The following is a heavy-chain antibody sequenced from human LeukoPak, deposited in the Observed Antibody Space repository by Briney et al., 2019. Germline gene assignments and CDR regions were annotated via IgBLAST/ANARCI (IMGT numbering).Heavy chain of an antibody. Sequence: GASVKVSCKASGFTFNGYYVHWVRQAPGQGLEWMGRIHPYSGGSNSAQKFQGRVTMARDMSINTVYMELSGLRSDDTALYYCASAVPAIVIPQNGFDIWSPGTMVTVSS. CDR3: ASAVPAIVIPQNGFDI. V-gene: IGHV1-2*06. D-gene: IGHD1-26*01. CDR1: GFTFNGYY. J-gene: IGHJ3*02. CDR2: IHPYSGGS.